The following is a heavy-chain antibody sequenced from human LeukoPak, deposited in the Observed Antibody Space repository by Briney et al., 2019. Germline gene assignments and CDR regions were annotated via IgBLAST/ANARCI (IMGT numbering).Heavy chain of an antibody. V-gene: IGHV5-51*01. CDR1: GYSFTSYW. CDR3: ARCRPFFDP. Sequence: GESLKISCQASGYSFTSYWIGWVRQLPGKGLEWMGIIYPGDSDTRYSPSFQGQVTISADKSISTAYLQWSSLKASDTAIYYCARCRPFFDPWGQGTLVTVSS. CDR2: IYPGDSDT. J-gene: IGHJ5*02.